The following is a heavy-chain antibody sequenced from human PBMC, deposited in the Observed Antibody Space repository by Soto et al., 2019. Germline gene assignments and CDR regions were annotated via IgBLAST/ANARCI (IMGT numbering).Heavy chain of an antibody. CDR2: INPNSGGT. CDR3: ARGRLWYYDILTGSKGGFDY. J-gene: IGHJ4*02. Sequence: ASVKVSCKASGYTFTGYYMHWVRQAPGQGLEWMGWINPNSGGTNYAQKFQGWVTMTRDTSISTAYMELSRLGSDDTAVYYCARGRLWYYDILTGSKGGFDYWGQGTLVTVSS. V-gene: IGHV1-2*04. CDR1: GYTFTGYY. D-gene: IGHD3-9*01.